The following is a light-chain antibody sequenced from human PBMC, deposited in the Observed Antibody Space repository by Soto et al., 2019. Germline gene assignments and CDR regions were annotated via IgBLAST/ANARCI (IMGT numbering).Light chain of an antibody. CDR1: QSVSSY. CDR2: DAS. Sequence: EIVLTQSPASMALSPAETSTLSCRASQSVSSYLAWYQQKPGQAPRLLIYDASNRATGIPARFSGSASGTEFTLTITSLQSEDFAVYYCQHYANWPLTFGGGTKVDIK. CDR3: QHYANWPLT. V-gene: IGKV3-11*01. J-gene: IGKJ4*01.